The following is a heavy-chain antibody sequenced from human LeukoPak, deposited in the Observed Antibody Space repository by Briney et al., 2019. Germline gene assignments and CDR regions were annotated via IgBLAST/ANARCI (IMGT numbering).Heavy chain of an antibody. D-gene: IGHD2-2*01. Sequence: PSETLSLTCAVYGGSFSGYYWSWIRQPPGKGLEWIGEINHSGSTNYNPSLKSRVTISVDTSKNQFSLKLSSVTAADTAVYYCARHGVVVVPAALGAADYYYYYGMDVWGQGTTATVSS. CDR1: GGSFSGYY. J-gene: IGHJ6*02. CDR3: ARHGVVVVPAALGAADYYYYYGMDV. CDR2: INHSGST. V-gene: IGHV4-34*01.